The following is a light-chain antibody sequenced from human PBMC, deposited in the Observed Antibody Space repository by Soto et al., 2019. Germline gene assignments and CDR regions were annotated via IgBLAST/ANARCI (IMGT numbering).Light chain of an antibody. J-gene: IGLJ3*02. Sequence: QAVLTQSSSASASLGSSVKLTCTLSSGHSTYIIAWHQQQPGKAPRYLMKVEGSGSFNKGSGVPDRFSGSSSGADRYLTISNLQFDDEADYYCETWDSTTRVFGGGTQVTVL. CDR1: SGHSTYI. CDR3: ETWDSTTRV. V-gene: IGLV4-60*02. CDR2: VEGSGSF.